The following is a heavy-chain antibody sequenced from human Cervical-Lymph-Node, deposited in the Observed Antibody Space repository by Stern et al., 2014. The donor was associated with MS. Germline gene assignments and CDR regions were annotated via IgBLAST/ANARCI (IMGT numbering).Heavy chain of an antibody. J-gene: IGHJ4*02. Sequence: MQLVESGGGVVQPGRSLRVSCAASGFTFSTYGMHWVRQAPGKGLEWVAGTSSDGSNRDYVDSVKGRFTISRDNSKNTLYLQMNSLSVEDTAVYYCVKTASSSGYFSRFEYWGQGALVTVSS. CDR1: GFTFSTYG. V-gene: IGHV3-30*18. CDR2: TSSDGSNR. D-gene: IGHD3-22*01. CDR3: VKTASSSGYFSRFEY.